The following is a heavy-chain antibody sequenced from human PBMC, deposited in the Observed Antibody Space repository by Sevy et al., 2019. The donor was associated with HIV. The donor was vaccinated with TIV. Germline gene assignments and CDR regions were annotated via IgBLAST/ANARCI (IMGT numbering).Heavy chain of an antibody. CDR3: ARARAVGSGRFDP. J-gene: IGHJ5*02. Sequence: SENLSLTCTVSGDSVSAGSFLRGVNYWTWLRQRPGEAPECLGYIYDSGNAYYNPSLKSRLTISVDTSKNHFTLNLISVKATDTAVYYCARARAVGSGRFDPWGQGIMVNVSS. CDR1: GDSVSAGSFLRGVNY. D-gene: IGHD2-15*01. V-gene: IGHV4-31*03. CDR2: IYDSGNA.